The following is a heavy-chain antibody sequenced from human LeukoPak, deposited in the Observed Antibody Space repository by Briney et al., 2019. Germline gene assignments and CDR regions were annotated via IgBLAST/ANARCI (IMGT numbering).Heavy chain of an antibody. Sequence: GGSLRLSCAASGFTFSSYSMNWVRQAPGKGLEWVSYISTSSSTIYYADSVKGRLTISRDNAKNSLYLQMNSLRVEDTAVYYCAREAAPDHPWGQGTLVTVSS. V-gene: IGHV3-48*01. CDR3: AREAAPDHP. CDR2: ISTSSSTI. J-gene: IGHJ5*02. CDR1: GFTFSSYS. D-gene: IGHD6-13*01.